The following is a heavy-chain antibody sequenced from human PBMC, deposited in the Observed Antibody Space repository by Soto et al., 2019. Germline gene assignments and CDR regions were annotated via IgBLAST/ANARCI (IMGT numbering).Heavy chain of an antibody. CDR3: AKFDGYDFGEYWFDY. V-gene: IGHV3-23*01. D-gene: IGHD5-12*01. CDR1: GFTFSRYA. CDR2: INGGGDNT. J-gene: IGHJ4*02. Sequence: GGSLRLSCAASGFTFSRYAMSWVRQAPGKGLEWVSGINGGGDNTDYTDYVKGRFTVSRDNSKNTVYLQMNSLRPEDTAVYYCAKFDGYDFGEYWFDYWGKGTLVTVSS.